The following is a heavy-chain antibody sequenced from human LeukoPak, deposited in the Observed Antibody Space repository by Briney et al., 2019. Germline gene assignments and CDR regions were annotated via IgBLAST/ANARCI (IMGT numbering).Heavy chain of an antibody. Sequence: ASVKVSCKTSGYTFTDYYIHWVRQAPGQGLEWMGWINTNSGGTNYAQKFQGRVTMTRDTSISTAYMDLSSLTSDDTAVYYCARNLVGPTDVDYWGQGTPVTVPA. V-gene: IGHV1-2*02. J-gene: IGHJ4*02. CDR1: GYTFTDYY. CDR3: ARNLVGPTDVDY. CDR2: INTNSGGT. D-gene: IGHD1-26*01.